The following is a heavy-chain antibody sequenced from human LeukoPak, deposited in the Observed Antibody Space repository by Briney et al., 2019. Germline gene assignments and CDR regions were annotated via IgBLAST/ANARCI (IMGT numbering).Heavy chain of an antibody. Sequence: ESLKISCAASGFTFSSYWMSWVRQAPGKGLEWVANIKQDGSEKYYVDSVKGRFTISRDNAKNSLYLQMNSLRAEDTAVYYCARGPPHLYITIFGVVNPRFDYWGQGTLVTVSS. V-gene: IGHV3-7*01. CDR3: ARGPPHLYITIFGVVNPRFDY. CDR2: IKQDGSEK. CDR1: GFTFSSYW. D-gene: IGHD3-3*01. J-gene: IGHJ4*02.